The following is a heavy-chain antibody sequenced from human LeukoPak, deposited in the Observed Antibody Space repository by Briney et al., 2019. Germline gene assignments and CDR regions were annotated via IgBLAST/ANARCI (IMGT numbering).Heavy chain of an antibody. CDR1: GFTFSNYD. J-gene: IGHJ4*02. CDR2: ISGSGGNT. Sequence: GGSLRLSCAASGFTFSNYDMSWVRQAPGKGLEWVSAISGSGGNTYYADSVKGRFTISRDNSKNTLYLQMNSLRAEDTAVYYCATRPYYYDSSGYSEAYWGQGTLVTVSS. D-gene: IGHD3-22*01. CDR3: ATRPYYYDSSGYSEAY. V-gene: IGHV3-23*01.